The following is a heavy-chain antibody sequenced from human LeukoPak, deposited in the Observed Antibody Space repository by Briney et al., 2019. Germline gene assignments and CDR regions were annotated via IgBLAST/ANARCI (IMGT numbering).Heavy chain of an antibody. CDR1: GFTFSSYW. D-gene: IGHD3-3*01. CDR3: ATQLGVVNHDEHYFDY. Sequence: GGSLRLSCAASGFTFSSYWMSWVRQAPGKGLEWVAFIRYDGSNKYYADSVKGRFTISRDSSKNTLYLQMNSLRSEDTAVYYCATQLGVVNHDEHYFDYWGQGTLVTVSS. CDR2: IRYDGSNK. J-gene: IGHJ4*02. V-gene: IGHV3-30*02.